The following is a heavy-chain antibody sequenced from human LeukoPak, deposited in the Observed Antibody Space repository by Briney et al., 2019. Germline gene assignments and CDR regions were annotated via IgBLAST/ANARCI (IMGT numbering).Heavy chain of an antibody. CDR2: ISAYNGNT. D-gene: IGHD3-22*01. Sequence: ASVKVSCKASGYTFTASGLSWVRQAPGQGLEWMGWISAYNGNTYYAKKFQGRVTMTTNTSINTAYMELSVLRYDDTDVYYCARDYYENRTSAFLVGVFDPWGQGPLVTVSS. CDR3: ARDYYENRTSAFLVGVFDP. CDR1: GYTFTASG. J-gene: IGHJ5*02. V-gene: IGHV1-18*01.